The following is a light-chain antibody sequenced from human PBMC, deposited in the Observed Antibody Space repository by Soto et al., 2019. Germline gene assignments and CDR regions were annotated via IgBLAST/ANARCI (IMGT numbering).Light chain of an antibody. CDR3: QQYNNWPRT. CDR1: QSVSSY. CDR2: GAS. J-gene: IGKJ5*01. V-gene: IGKV3-15*01. Sequence: EIVLTHSPATLSLSPCERATLSFRASQSVSSYLAWYQQKPGQAPRLLIYGASTRATGIPARFSGSGSGTEFTLTISSLQSEDFAVYYCQQYNNWPRTFGQGTRLEIK.